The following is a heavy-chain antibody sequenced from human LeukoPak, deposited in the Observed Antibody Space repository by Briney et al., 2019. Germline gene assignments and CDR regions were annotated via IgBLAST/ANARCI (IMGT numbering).Heavy chain of an antibody. CDR2: IISSSSYI. Sequence: GGSLRLSCAASGFTFSSYRMNWLRQAPGKGLEGVSSIISSSSYIYYADSVKGRFTISRDNAKNSLYLQMNSRRAEDTAVYYCARDVTSLAAAGAPGYFDYWGQGTLVTVS. V-gene: IGHV3-21*01. CDR3: ARDVTSLAAAGAPGYFDY. J-gene: IGHJ4*02. CDR1: GFTFSSYR. D-gene: IGHD6-13*01.